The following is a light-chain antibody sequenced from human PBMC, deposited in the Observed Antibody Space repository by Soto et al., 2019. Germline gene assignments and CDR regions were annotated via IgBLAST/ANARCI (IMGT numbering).Light chain of an antibody. V-gene: IGKV3-20*02. Sequence: EIVLTQSPGTLSLSPGERATLSCSSSQSVRNNYLAWYQQKPGQAPRLLIYGASNRATGIPSRFSGSGSGTEFTLSISSLQPDDFATYFCQRYDTYPITFGQGTRLEI. J-gene: IGKJ5*01. CDR2: GAS. CDR3: QRYDTYPIT. CDR1: QSVRNNY.